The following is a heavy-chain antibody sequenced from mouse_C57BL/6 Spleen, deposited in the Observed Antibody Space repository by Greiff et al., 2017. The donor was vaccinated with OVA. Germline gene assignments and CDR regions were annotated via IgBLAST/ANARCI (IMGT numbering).Heavy chain of an antibody. CDR2: INPYNGDT. CDR1: GYSFTGYF. J-gene: IGHJ2*01. V-gene: IGHV1-20*01. D-gene: IGHD6-1*01. Sequence: VQLKESGPELVKPGDSVKISCKASGYSFTGYFMNWVMQSHGKSLEWIGRINPYNGDTFYNQKFKGKATLTVDKSSSTAHMELRSLTSEDSAVYYCARERQRGYFDYWGQGTTFTVSS. CDR3: ARERQRGYFDY.